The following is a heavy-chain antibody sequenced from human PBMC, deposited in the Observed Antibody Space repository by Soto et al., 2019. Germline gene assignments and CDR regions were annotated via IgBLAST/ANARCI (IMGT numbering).Heavy chain of an antibody. V-gene: IGHV1-69*02. CDR3: AGGLRCSSTSCSFDY. CDR2: IIPILGIA. J-gene: IGHJ4*02. Sequence: SVKVSCTASGGTFSSYTISWVRQAPGQGLEWMGRIIPILGIANYAQKFQGRVTITADKSTSTAYMELSSLRSEDTAVYYCAGGLRCSSTSCSFDYWGQGTLVTVSS. D-gene: IGHD2-2*01. CDR1: GGTFSSYT.